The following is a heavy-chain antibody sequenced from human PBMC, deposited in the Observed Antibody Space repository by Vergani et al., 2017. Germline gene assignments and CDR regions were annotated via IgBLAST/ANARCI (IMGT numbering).Heavy chain of an antibody. CDR1: GYTFTGYY. Sequence: QVQLVQSGAEVKKPGASVKVSCKASGYTFTGYYMHWVRQAPGQGLEWMGCINPNSGGTNYAQKFQGRVTMTRDTSTSTAYMELRSLRSDDTAVYYCARDPLDYDSSGSLDYWGQGTLVTVSS. CDR2: INPNSGGT. CDR3: ARDPLDYDSSGSLDY. D-gene: IGHD3-22*01. V-gene: IGHV1-2*02. J-gene: IGHJ4*02.